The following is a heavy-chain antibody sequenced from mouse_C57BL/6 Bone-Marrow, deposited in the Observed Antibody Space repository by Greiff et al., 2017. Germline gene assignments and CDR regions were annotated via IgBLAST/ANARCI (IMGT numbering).Heavy chain of an antibody. CDR1: GFTFSDYY. CDR3: ARYGSSYGYWYFDV. D-gene: IGHD1-1*01. J-gene: IGHJ1*03. Sequence: EVQLVESEGGLVQPGSSMKLSCTASGFTFSDYYMAWVRQVPEKGLEWVANINYDGSSTYYLDSLKSRFIISRDNAKNILYLQMSSLKSEDTATYYCARYGSSYGYWYFDVWGTGTTVTVSS. CDR2: INYDGSST. V-gene: IGHV5-16*01.